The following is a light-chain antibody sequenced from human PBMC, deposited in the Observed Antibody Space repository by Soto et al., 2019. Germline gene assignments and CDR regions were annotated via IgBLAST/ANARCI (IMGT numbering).Light chain of an antibody. CDR1: QSIGSTY. CDR2: GAS. CDR3: HQYGSSPT. J-gene: IGKJ3*01. Sequence: EIVLTQSPGTLSLSPGERATLSCRASQSIGSTYLAWYQLKPGQAPRLLIYGASSRATGIPDRFSGSGSGTDFTLTISRLEPDDFAVYYCHQYGSSPTCGPGTKVDIK. V-gene: IGKV3-20*01.